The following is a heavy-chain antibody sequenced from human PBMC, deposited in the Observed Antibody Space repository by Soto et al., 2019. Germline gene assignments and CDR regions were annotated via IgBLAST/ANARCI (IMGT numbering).Heavy chain of an antibody. D-gene: IGHD2-2*01. Sequence: ASVKVSCKVSVYTLTELSIHWVRQAPGKGLEWMGGFDPEDGETIYAQNFQGRVTMTEDTSTDTAYMELSSLRSDDTAVYYCATDTSEVGFYDAFDIWGQGTMVTVSS. V-gene: IGHV1-24*01. CDR1: VYTLTELS. CDR2: FDPEDGET. CDR3: ATDTSEVGFYDAFDI. J-gene: IGHJ3*02.